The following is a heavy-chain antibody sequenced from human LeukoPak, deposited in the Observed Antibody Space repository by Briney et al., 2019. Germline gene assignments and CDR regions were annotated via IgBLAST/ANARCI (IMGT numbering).Heavy chain of an antibody. CDR2: ITGSGDTT. Sequence: GGSLRLSCAASGFSVSSNYMSWVRQAPGKGLEWVSGITGSGDTTFYADSVKGRFTISRDNSKNTLYLQMHSLRAEDTAVYYCVKDYATIAAAANPLFDYWGQGALVTVSS. CDR3: VKDYATIAAAANPLFDY. J-gene: IGHJ4*02. CDR1: GFSVSSNY. V-gene: IGHV3-23*01. D-gene: IGHD6-13*01.